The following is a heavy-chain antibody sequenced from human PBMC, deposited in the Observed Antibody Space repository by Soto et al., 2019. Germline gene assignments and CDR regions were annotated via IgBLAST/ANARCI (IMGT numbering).Heavy chain of an antibody. J-gene: IGHJ6*02. V-gene: IGHV4-39*01. CDR2: IYYSGST. D-gene: IGHD6-13*01. CDR1: GGSISSSSYY. CDR3: ASPGGGSSWYYYYHYGIEV. Sequence: SETLSLTCTVSGGSISSSSYYWGWIRQHPGKGLEWIGSIYYSGSTYYNPSLKSRVTISVDTSKNQFSLKLSSVTAADTAVYYCASPGGGSSWYYYYHYGIEVCGQATTVTGSS.